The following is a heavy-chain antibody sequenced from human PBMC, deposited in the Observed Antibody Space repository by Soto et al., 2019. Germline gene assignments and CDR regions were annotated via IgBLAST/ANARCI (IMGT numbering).Heavy chain of an antibody. J-gene: IGHJ5*02. CDR3: ARETYYYDSGNWFDP. Sequence: PGGSLRLSCAASGFSFRRHGMHWVRQAPGKGLQWVAVISYDGSNSYYADSVKGRFTISRDNSKNTLYLQMNSLRAEDTAVYYCARETYYYDSGNWFDPWGQGTLVTVSS. D-gene: IGHD3-22*01. CDR1: GFSFRRHG. V-gene: IGHV3-30*03. CDR2: ISYDGSNS.